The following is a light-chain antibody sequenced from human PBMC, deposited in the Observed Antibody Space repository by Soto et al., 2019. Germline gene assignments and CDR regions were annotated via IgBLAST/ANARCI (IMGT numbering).Light chain of an antibody. J-gene: IGLJ1*01. V-gene: IGLV2-14*01. CDR1: SSDVGGYNY. CDR3: DSYTSSRAYV. Sequence: QSVLTQPASVSGSPGQSITISCTGTSSDVGGYNYVSWYQQQAGKAPKLIIHEVSNRPSGVSNRFSGSKSGTTASLTISGLQAEDEADYYCDSYTSSRAYVFGXGTKLTVL. CDR2: EVS.